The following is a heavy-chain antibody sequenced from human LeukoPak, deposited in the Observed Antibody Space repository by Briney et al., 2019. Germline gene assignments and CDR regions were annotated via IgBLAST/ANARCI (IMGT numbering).Heavy chain of an antibody. CDR2: IYTSGST. J-gene: IGHJ4*02. D-gene: IGHD3-10*01. V-gene: IGHV4-61*02. CDR3: AGSGVVRELLWFGELFPGYDYFDY. CDR1: GGSISSGSYY. Sequence: PSETLSLTCTVSGGSISSGSYYWSWIRQPAGKGLEWIGRIYTSGSTNYNPSLKSRVTISVDTSKNQFSLKLSSVTAADTAVYYCAGSGVVRELLWFGELFPGYDYFDYWGQGTLVTVSS.